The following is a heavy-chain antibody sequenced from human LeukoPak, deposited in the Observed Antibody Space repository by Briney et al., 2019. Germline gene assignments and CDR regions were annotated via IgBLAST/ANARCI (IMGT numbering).Heavy chain of an antibody. D-gene: IGHD5-18*01. CDR2: INDSGST. CDR1: GGSFSGYY. CDR3: ARAVDTAIMYNWFDP. J-gene: IGHJ5*02. V-gene: IGHV4-34*01. Sequence: SETLSLTCAVYGGSFSGYYLNWIRQPPGKGLEWIGEINDSGSTNYNPSLKSRVAISVDTSKNQFFLKLSSVTASDTAMYYCARAVDTAIMYNWFDPWGQGILVTVSS.